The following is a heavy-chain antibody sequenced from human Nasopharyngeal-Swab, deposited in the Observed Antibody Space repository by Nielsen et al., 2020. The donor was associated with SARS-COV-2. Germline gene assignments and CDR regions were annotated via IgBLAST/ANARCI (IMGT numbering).Heavy chain of an antibody. D-gene: IGHD2-15*01. CDR1: GGTFSSYA. V-gene: IGHV1-69*04. J-gene: IGHJ6*02. CDR2: IIPILGIA. Sequence: SVKVSCKASGGTFSSYAISWVRQAPGQGLEWMGRIIPILGIANYAQKFQGRVTITADKSTSTAYMELSSLRSEDTAVYYCARSHCSGGSCYVTGYYYGMDVWGQGTTVTVSS. CDR3: ARSHCSGGSCYVTGYYYGMDV.